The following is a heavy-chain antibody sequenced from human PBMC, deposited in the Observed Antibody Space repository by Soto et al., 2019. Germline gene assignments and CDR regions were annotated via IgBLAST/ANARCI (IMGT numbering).Heavy chain of an antibody. J-gene: IGHJ6*03. CDR1: GGSISSYY. V-gene: IGHV4-59*01. D-gene: IGHD2-8*01. CDR2: IYYSGST. CDR3: ASGSRYCTNGVCYPNYYYYYMDV. Sequence: SETLSLTCTVSGGSISSYYWSWIRQPPGKGLEWIGYIYYSGSTNYNPSLKSRVTISVDTSKNQFSLKLSSVTAADTAVYYCASGSRYCTNGVCYPNYYYYYMDVWGKGTTVTVSS.